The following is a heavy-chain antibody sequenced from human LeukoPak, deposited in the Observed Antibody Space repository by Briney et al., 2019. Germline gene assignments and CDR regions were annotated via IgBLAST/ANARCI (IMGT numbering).Heavy chain of an antibody. J-gene: IGHJ4*02. CDR2: IYYSGST. V-gene: IGHV4-59*12. CDR3: ARGFLYSYGYYY. CDR1: GGSISSYY. D-gene: IGHD5-18*01. Sequence: SETLSLTCTVSGGSISSYYWSWIRQPPGKGLEWIGYIYYSGSTNYNPSLKSRVTISVDTSKNQFSLKLSSVTAADTAVYYCARGFLYSYGYYYWGQGTLVTVSS.